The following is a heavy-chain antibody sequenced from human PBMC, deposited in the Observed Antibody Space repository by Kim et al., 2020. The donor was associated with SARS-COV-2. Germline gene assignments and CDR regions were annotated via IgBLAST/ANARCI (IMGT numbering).Heavy chain of an antibody. CDR2: INHSGST. D-gene: IGHD3-10*01. CDR3: ARDTMVRGEGGMDV. Sequence: SETLSLTCAVYGGSFSGYYWSWIRQPPGKGLEWIGEINHSGSTNYNPSLKSRVTISVDTSKNQFSLKLSSVTAADTAVYYCARDTMVRGEGGMDVWGQGTTVTVSS. V-gene: IGHV4-34*01. CDR1: GGSFSGYY. J-gene: IGHJ6*02.